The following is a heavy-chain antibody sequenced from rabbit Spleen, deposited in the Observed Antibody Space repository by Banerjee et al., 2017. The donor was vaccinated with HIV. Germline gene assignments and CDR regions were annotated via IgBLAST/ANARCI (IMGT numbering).Heavy chain of an antibody. CDR3: ARDGAGGSYFAL. J-gene: IGHJ3*01. V-gene: IGHV1S47*01. CDR2: IDPVFGIT. Sequence: QQQLEESGGGLVKPEGSLTLTCKASGFDFSSNAMNWVRQAPGKGLEWIGYIDPVFGITYYANWVNGRFSISRENAQNTVLLQMTSLTAADTATYFCARDGAGGSYFALWGQGTLVTVS. CDR1: GFDFSSNA. D-gene: IGHD8-1*01.